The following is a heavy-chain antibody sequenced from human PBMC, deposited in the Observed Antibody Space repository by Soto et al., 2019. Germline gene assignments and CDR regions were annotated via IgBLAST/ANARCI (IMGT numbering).Heavy chain of an antibody. D-gene: IGHD1-1*01. CDR1: VGPGSGRFYS. V-gene: IGHV4-61*01. CDR3: EGADSGNDCHGFHM. J-gene: IGHJ3*01. CDR2: IYDSVKT. Sequence: SETLALSCTVSVGPGSGRFYSYNWIRQPPGKGLEGIGYIYDSVKTNYNSSLESRLTISVDTSKNLCSMRLSAVTAADTAVYYCEGADSGNDCHGFHMGGQGKMVTV.